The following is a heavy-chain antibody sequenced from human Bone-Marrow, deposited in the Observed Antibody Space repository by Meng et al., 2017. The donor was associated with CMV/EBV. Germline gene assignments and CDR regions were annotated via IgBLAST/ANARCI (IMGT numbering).Heavy chain of an antibody. CDR1: GSTFSSYW. D-gene: IGHD3-16*01. CDR2: INSDGSST. V-gene: IGHV3-74*01. CDR3: ARGHFGDAFDI. J-gene: IGHJ3*02. Sequence: VDPGGGLFPPGCALVFSCASSGSTFSSYWMHWVRQAPGKGLVWVSRINSDGSSTSYADSVKGRFTISRDNAKNTLYLQMNRLRAEDTAVYYCARGHFGDAFDIWGQGTMVTVSS.